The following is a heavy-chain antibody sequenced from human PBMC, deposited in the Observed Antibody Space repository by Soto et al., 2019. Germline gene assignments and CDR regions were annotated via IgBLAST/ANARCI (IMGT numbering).Heavy chain of an antibody. D-gene: IGHD3-10*01. V-gene: IGHV4-39*01. Sequence: SETLSLTCTVSGGSISSSTYYWGWIRQPPGKGPEWIATIYYSGSTYYNPSLKSRVTISADTSKNQFSLKLSSVTAADTAVYYCARRSYTDTFDTWGQGTMVTVSS. J-gene: IGHJ3*02. CDR2: IYYSGST. CDR3: ARRSYTDTFDT. CDR1: GGSISSSTYY.